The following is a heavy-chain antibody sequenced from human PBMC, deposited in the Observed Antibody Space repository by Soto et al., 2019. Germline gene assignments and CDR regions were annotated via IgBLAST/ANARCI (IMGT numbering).Heavy chain of an antibody. J-gene: IGHJ4*02. CDR1: GYIFIDYW. D-gene: IGHD2-15*01. V-gene: IGHV5-51*03. CDR3: ARPPLPGYSIHFNS. CDR2: VYPRDSDT. Sequence: GESLKISCKASGYIFIDYWIGWVRQMPGKGLEWMGIVYPRDSDTRYGPSFQGQVTISADRSTGTAFLQWCSLKASDTALYYCARPPLPGYSIHFNSWGQGTLVTVSS.